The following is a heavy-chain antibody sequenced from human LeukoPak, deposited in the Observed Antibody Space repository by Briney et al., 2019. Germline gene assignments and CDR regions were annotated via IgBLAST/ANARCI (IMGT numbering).Heavy chain of an antibody. J-gene: IGHJ4*02. CDR1: GGSISSSSYY. Sequence: SETLSLTCTVSGGSISSSSYYWGWIRQPPGKGLEWIGSIYYSGSTYYNPSLKSRVTISVDTSKNQFSLKLSSVTAADTAVYYCATSRIQLWLGYFDYWSQGTLATVSS. V-gene: IGHV4-39*01. CDR2: IYYSGST. D-gene: IGHD5-18*01. CDR3: ATSRIQLWLGYFDY.